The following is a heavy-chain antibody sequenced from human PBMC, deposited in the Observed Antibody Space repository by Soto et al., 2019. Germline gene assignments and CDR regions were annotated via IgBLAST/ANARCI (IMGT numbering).Heavy chain of an antibody. V-gene: IGHV3-30*18. D-gene: IGHD4-4*01. CDR3: AKDGGHDYSNYVGYFDY. CDR2: ISYDGSNK. CDR1: GFTFSSYG. Sequence: GGSLRLSCAASGFTFSSYGMHWVRQAPDKGLEWVAVISYDGSNKYYADSVKGRFTISRDNSKNTLYLQMNSLRAEDTAVYYCAKDGGHDYSNYVGYFDYWGQGTLVTVSS. J-gene: IGHJ4*02.